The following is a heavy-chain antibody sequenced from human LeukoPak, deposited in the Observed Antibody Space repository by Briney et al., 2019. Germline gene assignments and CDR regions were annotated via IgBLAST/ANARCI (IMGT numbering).Heavy chain of an antibody. D-gene: IGHD2-15*01. CDR1: GGSISSYY. V-gene: IGHV4-59*12. CDR2: IYHSGST. CDR3: ARDHCSGGSCWYNWFDP. J-gene: IGHJ5*02. Sequence: PSETLSLTCTVSGGSISSYYWSWIRQPPGKGLEWIGEIYHSGSTNYNPSLKSRVTISVDKSKNQFSLKLSSVTAADTAVYYCARDHCSGGSCWYNWFDPWGQGTLVTVSS.